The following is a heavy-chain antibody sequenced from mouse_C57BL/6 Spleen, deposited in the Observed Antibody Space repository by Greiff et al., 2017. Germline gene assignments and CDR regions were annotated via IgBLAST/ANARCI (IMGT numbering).Heavy chain of an antibody. D-gene: IGHD2-5*01. J-gene: IGHJ3*01. CDR1: GYTFTDYN. CDR2: INPNNGGT. CDR3: ARADYSNYEFAY. Sequence: EVQLVESGPELVKPGASVKMSCKASGYTFTDYNMHWVKQSPGKSLEWIGYINPNNGGTSYNQKFKGKATLTVNKSSSTAYMELRSLTSEDSAVYYCARADYSNYEFAYWGQGTLVTVSA. V-gene: IGHV1-22*01.